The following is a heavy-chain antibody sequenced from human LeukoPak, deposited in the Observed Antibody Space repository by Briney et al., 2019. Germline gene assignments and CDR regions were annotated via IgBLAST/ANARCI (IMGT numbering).Heavy chain of an antibody. D-gene: IGHD4-17*01. CDR2: IKQDGSEK. V-gene: IGHV3-7*01. Sequence: PGGSLRLSCAASGFTFSSYWMSWVRQAPGKGLEWVANIKQDGSEKYYVDSLKGRFIISRDNAKNSLYLQMNSLRAEDTAVYYCAKDDYGEPMGPLPGSHWGQGTLVTVST. CDR1: GFTFSSYW. J-gene: IGHJ4*02. CDR3: AKDDYGEPMGPLPGSH.